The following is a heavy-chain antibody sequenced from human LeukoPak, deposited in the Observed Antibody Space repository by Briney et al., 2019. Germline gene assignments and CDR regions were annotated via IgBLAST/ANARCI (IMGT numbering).Heavy chain of an antibody. J-gene: IGHJ4*02. V-gene: IGHV1-18*01. Sequence: ASVKVSCKASGYTFTSYGISWVRQAPGQGLEWMGWISAYNGNTNYAQKLQGRVTMTTGTSTSTAYVELRSLRSDDTAVYYCAASSIAALSSDYWGQGTLVTVSS. D-gene: IGHD6-6*01. CDR3: AASSIAALSSDY. CDR1: GYTFTSYG. CDR2: ISAYNGNT.